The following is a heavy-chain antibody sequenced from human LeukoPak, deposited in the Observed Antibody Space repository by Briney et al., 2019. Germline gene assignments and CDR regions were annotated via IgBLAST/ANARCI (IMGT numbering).Heavy chain of an antibody. CDR3: ARLQFDFWSGYTQPYFDY. J-gene: IGHJ4*02. V-gene: IGHV4-39*01. D-gene: IGHD3-3*01. Sequence: SETLSLTCTVSGGSISSSSYSWGWIRQPPGKGLEWIVSIYYSGTTYYNPSLKSRVTISVDTSKIQFSLKLSSVAATDTAVYFCARLQFDFWSGYTQPYFDYWGQGTLVTVSS. CDR2: IYYSGTT. CDR1: GGSISSSSYS.